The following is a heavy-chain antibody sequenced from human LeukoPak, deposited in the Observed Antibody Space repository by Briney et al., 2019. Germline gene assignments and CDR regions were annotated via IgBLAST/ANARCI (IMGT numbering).Heavy chain of an antibody. CDR3: ARLYCSGGACYSYFEY. CDR2: IKWDGSEK. CDR1: GFTFSSYF. Sequence: GGSLRLSCAASGFTFSSYFMSWARQAPGKGLEWVASIKWDGSEKYSVDSVKGRFTISRDNAENPLYLQMNNLRAEDTAVYYCARLYCSGGACYSYFEYWGQGTLVTVSS. V-gene: IGHV3-7*01. J-gene: IGHJ4*02. D-gene: IGHD2-15*01.